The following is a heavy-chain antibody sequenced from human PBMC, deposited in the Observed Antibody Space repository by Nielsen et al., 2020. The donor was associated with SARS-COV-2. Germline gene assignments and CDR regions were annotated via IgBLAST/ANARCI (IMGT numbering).Heavy chain of an antibody. CDR3: ARGGTITMVRGVINGIIYYGMDV. V-gene: IGHV3-64*01. CDR2: ISSNGGST. Sequence: GESLKISCSASGFTFSSYAMHWVRQAPGKGLEYVSAISSNGGSTYYANSVKGRFTISRDNSKNTLYLQMGSLRAEDMAVYYCARGGTITMVRGVINGIIYYGMDVWGQGTTVTVSS. J-gene: IGHJ6*02. D-gene: IGHD3-10*01. CDR1: GFTFSSYA.